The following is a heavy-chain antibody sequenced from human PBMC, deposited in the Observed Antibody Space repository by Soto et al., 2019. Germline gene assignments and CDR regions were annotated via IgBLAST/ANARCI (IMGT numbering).Heavy chain of an antibody. CDR3: ARSSGRRHVFTFDYGLDV. CDR1: GFSVGDNY. Sequence: QVQLVETGGGLVEPGGSLRLSCAASGFSVGDNYMTWIRQAPGKGLEWLSYSSSSGGYTNYADSVKSRFTISRDNAKNSLYLQMDSLRAEDTAVYLCARSSGRRHVFTFDYGLDVWGQGTTVTVSS. V-gene: IGHV3-11*06. CDR2: SSSSGGYT. D-gene: IGHD3-16*01. J-gene: IGHJ6*02.